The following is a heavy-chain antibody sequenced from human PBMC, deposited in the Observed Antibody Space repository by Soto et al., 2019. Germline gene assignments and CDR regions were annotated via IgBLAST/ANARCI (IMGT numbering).Heavy chain of an antibody. Sequence: RLSCAASGFTFSSYGLHWVRQAPGKGLEWVAVKSYDGSNKYYADSVKGRFTISRDNSKNTLYLQMNRLRAEDTAVYYCAKDLSKSDPIFDYWGQGTLVTVSS. CDR3: AKDLSKSDPIFDY. CDR2: KSYDGSNK. V-gene: IGHV3-30*18. J-gene: IGHJ4*02. CDR1: GFTFSSYG.